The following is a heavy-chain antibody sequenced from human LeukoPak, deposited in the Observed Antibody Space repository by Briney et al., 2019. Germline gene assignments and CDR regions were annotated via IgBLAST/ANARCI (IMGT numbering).Heavy chain of an antibody. CDR1: GGSISSYY. CDR2: IYYSRST. CDR3: AREGSDNYVDY. Sequence: PSETLSLTCTVSGGSISSYYWSWIRQPPGKGLEWIGYIYYSRSTNYNPSLKSRVTISVDTSKNQFSLKLSSVTAADTAVYYCAREGSDNYVDYWGQGTLVTVSS. J-gene: IGHJ4*02. V-gene: IGHV4-59*01. D-gene: IGHD3-10*01.